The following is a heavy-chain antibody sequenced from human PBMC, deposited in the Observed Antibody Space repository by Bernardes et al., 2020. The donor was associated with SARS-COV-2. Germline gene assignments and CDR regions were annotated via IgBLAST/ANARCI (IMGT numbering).Heavy chain of an antibody. CDR1: GFTFSSYA. CDR2: ISGSGGSP. V-gene: IGHV3-23*01. D-gene: IGHD5-18*01. Sequence: GGSLILSCAASGFTFSSYAMSWVRQAPGTGLEWVSAISGSGGSPYYADSVKGRFTISRDNSKNTLYLQMNSLRAEDTAVYYCAKGLRALYSYGFESSLDIWGQGTMVTVSS. CDR3: AKGLRALYSYGFESSLDI. J-gene: IGHJ3*02.